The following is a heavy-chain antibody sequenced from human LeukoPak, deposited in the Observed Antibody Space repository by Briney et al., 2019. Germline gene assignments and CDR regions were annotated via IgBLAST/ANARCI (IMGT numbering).Heavy chain of an antibody. CDR3: ARDGQWLAELVDY. CDR1: GFTFSDYY. V-gene: IGHV3-11*01. Sequence: SGGSPRLSCAASGFTFSDYYMSWIRQAPGKGLEWVSYISSSGSTIYYADSVKGRFTISRDNAKNSLYLQMNSLRAEDTAVYYCARDGQWLAELVDYWGQGTLVTVSS. CDR2: ISSSGSTI. J-gene: IGHJ4*02. D-gene: IGHD6-19*01.